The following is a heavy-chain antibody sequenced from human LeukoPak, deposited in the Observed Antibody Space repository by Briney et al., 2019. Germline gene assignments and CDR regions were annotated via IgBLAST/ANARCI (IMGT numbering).Heavy chain of an antibody. D-gene: IGHD1-7*01. CDR1: GFTFDKYA. CDR2: ISSSSDSI. CDR3: ARDDNWNYPGYFDY. V-gene: IGHV3-21*01. J-gene: IGHJ4*02. Sequence: GGSLRLSCAASGFTFDKYAMQWVRQTPGKGLEWVSSISSSSDSIYYADSVKGRFNISRDNAKNSLYLQMNSLRAEDTAVYYCARDDNWNYPGYFDYWGQGTLVTVSS.